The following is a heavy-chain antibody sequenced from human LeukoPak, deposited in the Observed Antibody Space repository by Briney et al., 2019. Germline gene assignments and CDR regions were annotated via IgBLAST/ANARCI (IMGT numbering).Heavy chain of an antibody. J-gene: IGHJ4*02. CDR3: ARVGRNYPRPAGFDC. D-gene: IGHD1-14*01. V-gene: IGHV3-7*01. CDR2: XXRDGSEE. Sequence: AAXXFTXXXXXMSWVXXAPGXXLXXXXXXXRDGSEEYYVDSVKGRFTISRDNAKNSLSLQMSSLRADDTAVYYCARVGRNYPRPAGFDCWGQGTLVTVSS. CDR1: XFTXXXXX.